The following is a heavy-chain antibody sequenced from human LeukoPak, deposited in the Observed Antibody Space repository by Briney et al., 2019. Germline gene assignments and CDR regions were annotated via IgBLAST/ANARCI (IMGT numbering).Heavy chain of an antibody. CDR1: GFTFSSYV. CDR3: ARGGACSGGSCHTWYFDY. Sequence: PGGSLRLSCAASGFTFSSYVMHWVRQAPGKGLEFASSVSSSGGSTYYANSVKGRFTISRDNSKYTLYLQMGSLRAEDMAIYYCARGGACSGGSCHTWYFDYWGQGTLVTVSS. J-gene: IGHJ4*02. V-gene: IGHV3-64*01. D-gene: IGHD2-15*01. CDR2: VSSSGGST.